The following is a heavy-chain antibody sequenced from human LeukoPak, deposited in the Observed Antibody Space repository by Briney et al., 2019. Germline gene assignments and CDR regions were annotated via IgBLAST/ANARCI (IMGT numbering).Heavy chain of an antibody. J-gene: IGHJ5*02. CDR1: GFTLCVYW. V-gene: IGHV3-74*01. D-gene: IGHD6-13*01. CDR3: ARDREIAAGNFFDP. Sequence: GGSLRLSCVASGFTLCVYWMHWVRHSPGEGVGWVSRINSDGSSTTYADSVKGRFTISRDNAKNTLYLQMNNLRAEDTAVYSCARDREIAAGNFFDPWGQGTLVTVSS. CDR2: INSDGSST.